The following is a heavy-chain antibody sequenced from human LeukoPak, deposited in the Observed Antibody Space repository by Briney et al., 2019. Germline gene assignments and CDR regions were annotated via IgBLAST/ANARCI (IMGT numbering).Heavy chain of an antibody. V-gene: IGHV4-34*01. D-gene: IGHD2-21*02. CDR2: INHSGST. J-gene: IGHJ1*01. Sequence: SETLSLTCAVYGGSFSGYYWSWIRQPPGKGLEWIGEINHSGSTNYNPSLKSRVTISVDTSKNQFSLKLSSVTAADTAVYYCASIVVVTTISEYFQHWGQGTLVTVSS. CDR3: ASIVVVTTISEYFQH. CDR1: GGSFSGYY.